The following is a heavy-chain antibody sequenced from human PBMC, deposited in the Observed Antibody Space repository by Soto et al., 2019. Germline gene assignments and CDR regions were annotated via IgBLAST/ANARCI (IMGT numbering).Heavy chain of an antibody. Sequence: GGSLRLSCAASGFTFSDYYMSWIRQAPGRGLEWVSYISSSSSYTNYADSVKGRFTISRDNAKNSLYLQMNSLRAEDTAVYYCARGRSGYCSSTSCYHYAFDIWGQGTMVTVSS. CDR2: ISSSSSYT. J-gene: IGHJ3*02. V-gene: IGHV3-11*06. CDR1: GFTFSDYY. CDR3: ARGRSGYCSSTSCYHYAFDI. D-gene: IGHD2-2*01.